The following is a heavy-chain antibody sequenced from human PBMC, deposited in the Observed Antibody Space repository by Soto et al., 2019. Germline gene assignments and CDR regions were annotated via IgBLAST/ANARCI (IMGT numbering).Heavy chain of an antibody. D-gene: IGHD3-9*01. CDR1: GGSTSGKY. V-gene: IGHV4-4*07. J-gene: IGHJ2*01. CDR2: IYSSGRT. Sequence: QVHLQESGPGVVKASETLSLTCSLSGGSTSGKYWSWIRQSAGKGLEWIGRIYSSGRTHYNLSLRSRVSMSVAKNSFSLRLTSVTAADTAIYYRARDFDVNTALDYWYFDLWGRGTQVSVSS. CDR3: ARDFDVNTALDYWYFDL.